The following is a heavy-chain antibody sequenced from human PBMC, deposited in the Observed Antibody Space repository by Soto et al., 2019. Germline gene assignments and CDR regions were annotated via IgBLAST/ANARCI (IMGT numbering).Heavy chain of an antibody. D-gene: IGHD1-26*01. CDR3: ARYSGSYWHYLDF. CDR1: GYSFASHW. J-gene: IGHJ4*02. V-gene: IGHV5-51*01. CDR2: IYPGDSDT. Sequence: GESLKISCKGSGYSFASHWVAWVRQMPEKGLEWIGTIYPGDSDTKYSSAFRGHVTISAGTSVSTAYLQWRSLEATDSAIYYCARYSGSYWHYLDFWGQGTLVTVSS.